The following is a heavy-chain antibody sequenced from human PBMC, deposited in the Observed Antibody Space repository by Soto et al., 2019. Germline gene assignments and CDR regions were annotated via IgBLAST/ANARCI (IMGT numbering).Heavy chain of an antibody. J-gene: IGHJ6*02. V-gene: IGHV3-30-3*01. CDR2: IPDDGRNK. CDR1: GFTFSTYA. CDR3: ARNNDNGMDV. Sequence: GGSLRLSCAASGFTFSTYAIHWVRQAPGKGLEWVTIIPDDGRNKYYADSMNGRFTISRDNSIDTFYLQMNRLRPEDTAVYYCARNNDNGMDVWGQGTTVTVSS. D-gene: IGHD3-22*01.